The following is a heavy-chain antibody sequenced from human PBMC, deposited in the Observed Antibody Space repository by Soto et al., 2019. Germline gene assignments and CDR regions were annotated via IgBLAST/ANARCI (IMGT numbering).Heavy chain of an antibody. CDR3: ARSGYSSGWYHWYFDF. J-gene: IGHJ2*01. D-gene: IGHD6-19*01. Sequence: ASVKVSCKASGYTFTNYGIHWVRQAPGQRLEWMGWINAGNGNTKYSQKLQGRVTITRDTSASTAYMELTSLISEDTAVYYCARSGYSSGWYHWYFDFWGRGTLVTSPQ. CDR2: INAGNGNT. CDR1: GYTFTNYG. V-gene: IGHV1-3*01.